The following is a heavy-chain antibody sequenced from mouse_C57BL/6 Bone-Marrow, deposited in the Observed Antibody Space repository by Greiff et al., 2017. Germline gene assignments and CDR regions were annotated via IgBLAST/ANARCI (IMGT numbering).Heavy chain of an antibody. J-gene: IGHJ2*01. D-gene: IGHD2-2*01. V-gene: IGHV1-19*01. CDR1: GYTFTDYY. Sequence: VHVKQSGPVLVKPGASVKMSCKASGYTFTDYYMNWVKQSHGKSLEWIGVINPYNGGTSYNQKFKGKATLTVDKSSSTAYMELNSLTSEDSAVYYCARRGYILDYWGQGTTLTVSS. CDR2: INPYNGGT. CDR3: ARRGYILDY.